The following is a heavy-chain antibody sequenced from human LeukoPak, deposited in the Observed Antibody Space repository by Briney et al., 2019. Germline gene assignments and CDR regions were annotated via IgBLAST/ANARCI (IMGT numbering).Heavy chain of an antibody. D-gene: IGHD7-27*01. CDR3: AAWGLHTY. J-gene: IGHJ4*02. CDR2: INLGGSAK. CDR1: GFAFSAYW. V-gene: IGHV3-7*01. Sequence: GGSLRLSCSASGFAFSAYWMNWVRQAPGKGPEWVANINLGGSAKSYVDSVKGRCTISRDNAKNSLYLQMNSLRVEDTAVYYCAAWGLHTYWGQGTLVTVSS.